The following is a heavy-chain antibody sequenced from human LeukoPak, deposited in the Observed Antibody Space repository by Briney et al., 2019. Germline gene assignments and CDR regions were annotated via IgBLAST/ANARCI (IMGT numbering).Heavy chain of an antibody. CDR2: IICSGGST. D-gene: IGHD2-15*01. Sequence: GGSLRLSCAASGFTFSSYAMSWVRQAPGKGLEWVSAIICSGGSTYYADSVKGRFTISRDNSKNTLYLQMNSLRAEDTAVYYCAKDPAYCSGGSCPLGNYWGQGTLVTVSS. CDR3: AKDPAYCSGGSCPLGNY. J-gene: IGHJ4*02. V-gene: IGHV3-23*01. CDR1: GFTFSSYA.